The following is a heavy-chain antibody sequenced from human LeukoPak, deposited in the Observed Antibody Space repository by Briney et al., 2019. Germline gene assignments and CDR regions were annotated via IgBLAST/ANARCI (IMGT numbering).Heavy chain of an antibody. CDR3: ARGRFLRLERFFDL. V-gene: IGHV3-48*03. Sequence: GGSLRLSCAASGFVFSNNEMHWVRQAPGKGLEWVAYFSRDGNDVHYADSARGRFTISSDKSTNSVVLQMNRLRVEDTAVYYCARGRFLRLERFFDLWGQGTLVTVSS. J-gene: IGHJ4*02. CDR1: GFVFSNNE. CDR2: FSRDGNDV. D-gene: IGHD2/OR15-2a*01.